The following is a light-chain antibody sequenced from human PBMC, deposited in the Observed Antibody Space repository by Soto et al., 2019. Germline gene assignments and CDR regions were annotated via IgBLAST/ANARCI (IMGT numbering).Light chain of an antibody. CDR1: SGHSNFA. CDR3: QTWGTGTHVV. CDR2: VNTDGSH. Sequence: QLVLTQSPSASASLGASVKLTCTLSSGHSNFAIAWLQQQPDRGPRYLMKVNTDGSHDKGDGIPDRFPGSTSGAERYLTISSLQSEDEADYYCQTWGTGTHVVFGGGTKLTVL. J-gene: IGLJ2*01. V-gene: IGLV4-69*01.